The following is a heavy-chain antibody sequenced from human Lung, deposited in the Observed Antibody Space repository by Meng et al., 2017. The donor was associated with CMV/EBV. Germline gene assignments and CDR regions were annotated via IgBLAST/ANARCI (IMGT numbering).Heavy chain of an antibody. CDR3: ASSGYYYDRTDYYPPDF. CDR1: GFNFNDYS. Sequence: SXSASGFNFNDYSMTWVRQVPGRGLEWISFISSGGTSKYYRDSVRGRFTISRDNFKNSLFLQMSGLTADDTAVYYCASSGYYYDRTDYYPPDFWGQGXRVTVSS. J-gene: IGHJ4*02. V-gene: IGHV3-11*01. D-gene: IGHD3-22*01. CDR2: ISSGGTSK.